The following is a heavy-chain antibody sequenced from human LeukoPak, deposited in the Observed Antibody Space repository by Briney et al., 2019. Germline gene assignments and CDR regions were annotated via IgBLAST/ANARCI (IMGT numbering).Heavy chain of an antibody. CDR1: GGSISSGSYY. J-gene: IGHJ6*03. CDR2: IYTSGST. Sequence: PSETLSLTCTVSGGSISSGSYYWSWIRQPAGKGLEWIGRIYTSGSTNYNPSLKSRVTISVDTSKNQFSLKLSSVTAADTAVYYCARDNDDYVWGSFKAYMDVWGKGTTVTVSS. CDR3: ARDNDDYVWGSFKAYMDV. V-gene: IGHV4-61*02. D-gene: IGHD3-16*01.